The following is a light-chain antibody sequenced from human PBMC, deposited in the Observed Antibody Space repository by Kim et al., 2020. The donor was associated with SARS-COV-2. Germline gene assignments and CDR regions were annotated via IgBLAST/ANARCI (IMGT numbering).Light chain of an antibody. Sequence: PGEKATLPCRASQSVSNSLAWYQQKPGQAPRLLFYDASTRATGIPARFSGNGSGTDFTLTISSLEPEDFAVYYCQQRANWPPLTFGGGTKVDIK. J-gene: IGKJ4*01. CDR2: DAS. CDR3: QQRANWPPLT. CDR1: QSVSNS. V-gene: IGKV3-11*01.